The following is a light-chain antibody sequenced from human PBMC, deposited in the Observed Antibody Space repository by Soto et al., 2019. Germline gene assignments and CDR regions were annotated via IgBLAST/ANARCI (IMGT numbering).Light chain of an antibody. CDR2: KAS. J-gene: IGKJ1*01. CDR1: QSISSW. V-gene: IGKV1-5*03. CDR3: QQYNSYWT. Sequence: DIQMTQSPSTLSASVGDRVTITCRASQSISSWLAWYQQKPGKAPKLLIYKASSLERGVPSRFSGSGSGTEFTLTISSLQPDDVATYYCQQYNSYWTFGQGTKVEIK.